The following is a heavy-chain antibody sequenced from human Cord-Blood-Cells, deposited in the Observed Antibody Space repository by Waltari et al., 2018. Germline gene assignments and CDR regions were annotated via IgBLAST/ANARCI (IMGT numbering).Heavy chain of an antibody. CDR2: FYLEVGET. J-gene: IGHJ4*02. V-gene: IGHV1-24*01. CDR1: GYTLTELS. CDR3: ATEVYGDYEDYFDY. D-gene: IGHD4-17*01. Sequence: QVQLVQSGAEVKKPGASVKVSCKVSGYTLTELSMHWVRQAPGKRLEWMGGFYLEVGETNYAQKFQGRVTMTEDTSTDPADMELSSLRSEDTSVYYCATEVYGDYEDYFDYWGQGTLVTVSS.